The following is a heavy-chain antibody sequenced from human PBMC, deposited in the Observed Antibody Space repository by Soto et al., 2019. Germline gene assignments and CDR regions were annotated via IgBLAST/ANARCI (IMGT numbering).Heavy chain of an antibody. CDR1: GGTFSSYA. CDR3: ARAPFIAAAGTHYFDY. V-gene: IGHV1-69*13. D-gene: IGHD6-13*01. Sequence: WASVKVSCKASGGTFSSYAISWVRQAPGQGLEWMGGIIPIFGTANYAQKFQGRVTITADESTSTAYMELSSLRSEDTAVYYCARAPFIAAAGTHYFDYWGQGTLVTVSS. J-gene: IGHJ4*02. CDR2: IIPIFGTA.